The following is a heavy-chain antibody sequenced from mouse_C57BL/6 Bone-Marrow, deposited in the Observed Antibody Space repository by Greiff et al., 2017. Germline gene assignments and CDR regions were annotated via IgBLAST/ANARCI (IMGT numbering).Heavy chain of an antibody. CDR2: IRNKANGYTT. J-gene: IGHJ3*01. CDR3: ARSGPAWFAY. V-gene: IGHV7-3*01. CDR1: GFTFTDYY. Sequence: EVKVVESGGGLVQPGGSLSLSCAASGFTFTDYYMSWVRQPPGKALEWLGFIRNKANGYTTEYSASVKGRFTISRDNSQSILYLQMNALRAEDSATYYCARSGPAWFAYWGQGTLVTVSA.